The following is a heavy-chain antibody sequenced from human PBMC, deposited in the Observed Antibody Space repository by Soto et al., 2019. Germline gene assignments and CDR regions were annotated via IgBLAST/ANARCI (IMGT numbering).Heavy chain of an antibody. V-gene: IGHV3-23*01. J-gene: IGHJ4*02. CDR2: ISAGGGVT. CDR1: GFTFSRYA. D-gene: IGHD3-22*01. CDR3: TKGPSSGYYWFEN. Sequence: GSLRLSCASSGFTFSRYAMSWVRQAPGKRLEWVSSISAGGGVTDYPDSVKGRFTISRDNSENTVSLRMSGLRAEDTAVYYCTKGPSSGYYWFENWGQGTLVTVSS.